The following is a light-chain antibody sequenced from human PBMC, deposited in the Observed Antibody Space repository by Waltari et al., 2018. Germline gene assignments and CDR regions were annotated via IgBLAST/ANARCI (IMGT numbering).Light chain of an antibody. Sequence: QSALTQPASVSGSPGQSITILCTGTSSDIGGYDYVSWYQQHPGNAPKLMIYDVTNRPSGVSDRFSGSKSGNTASLTISGLQAEDEGDYYCCSYTSNHWVFGGGTSLTVL. J-gene: IGLJ3*02. CDR1: SSDIGGYDY. CDR3: CSYTSNHWV. V-gene: IGLV2-14*03. CDR2: DVT.